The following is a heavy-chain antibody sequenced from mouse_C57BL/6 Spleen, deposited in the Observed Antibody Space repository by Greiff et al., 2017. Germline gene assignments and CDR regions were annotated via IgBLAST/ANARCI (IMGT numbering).Heavy chain of an antibody. CDR2: INPGSGGT. J-gene: IGHJ4*01. D-gene: IGHD1-1*01. CDR1: GYAFTNYL. V-gene: IGHV1-54*01. Sequence: VQLQQSGAELVRPGTSVKVSCKASGYAFTNYLIEWVKQRPGQGLEWIGVINPGSGGTNYNEKFKGKATLTADKSSSTAYMQLSSLTSEDSAVYFCARSSTVVAYYYAMVYWGQGTSVTVSS. CDR3: ARSSTVVAYYYAMVY.